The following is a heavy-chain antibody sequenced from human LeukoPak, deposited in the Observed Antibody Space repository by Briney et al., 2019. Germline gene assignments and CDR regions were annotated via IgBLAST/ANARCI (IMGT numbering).Heavy chain of an antibody. J-gene: IGHJ4*02. D-gene: IGHD1-1*01. CDR1: GFTFSSYS. CDR2: ISSSSSYI. Sequence: GCLRLSCAASGFTFSSYSMNWVRQAPGKGLEWVSSISSSSSYIYYADSVKGRFTISRDNAKNSLYLQMNSLRAEDTAVYYCARDPTGTADYWGQGTLVTVSS. V-gene: IGHV3-21*01. CDR3: ARDPTGTADY.